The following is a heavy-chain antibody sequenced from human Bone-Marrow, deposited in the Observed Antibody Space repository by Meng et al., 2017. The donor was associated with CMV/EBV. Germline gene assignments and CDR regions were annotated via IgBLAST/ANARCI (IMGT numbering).Heavy chain of an antibody. CDR1: GFTFSSYS. D-gene: IGHD3-22*01. V-gene: IGHV3-15*01. J-gene: IGHJ4*02. CDR2: IKSKTDGGTT. Sequence: GGSLRLSCAASGFTFSSYSMNWVRQAPGKGLEWVGRIKSKTDGGTTDYAAPVKGRFTISRDDSKNTLYLQMNSLKTEDTAVYYCTTEGGMIVELYYFDYWGQGTLVTVSS. CDR3: TTEGGMIVELYYFDY.